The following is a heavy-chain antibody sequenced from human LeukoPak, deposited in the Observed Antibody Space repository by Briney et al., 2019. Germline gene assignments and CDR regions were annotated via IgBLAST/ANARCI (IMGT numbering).Heavy chain of an antibody. Sequence: SETLSLTCVVSGGSISSGGYSWSWIRQPPGKGLEWIGYIYHSGSTNYNPSLKSRVTISIDKSKKQFSLKLISVTAADTAIYYCARVGGMTTINNAAFDIWGQGTMVTVSS. J-gene: IGHJ3*02. CDR2: IYHSGST. CDR3: ARVGGMTTINNAAFDI. D-gene: IGHD5-24*01. V-gene: IGHV4-61*08. CDR1: GGSISSGGYS.